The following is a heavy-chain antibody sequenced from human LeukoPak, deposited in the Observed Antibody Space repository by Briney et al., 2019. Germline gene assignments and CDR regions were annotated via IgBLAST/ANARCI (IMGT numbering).Heavy chain of an antibody. D-gene: IGHD3-22*01. CDR2: IYPGDSDT. Sequence: GESLKISCKGSGYSINNYWIGWVRQMPGKGLEWMGIIYPGDSDTRYSPSFQGQVTISADKSISTAYLQWSSLKASDTAMYYCARYYYDSSGYYSKFDYWGQGTLVTVSS. CDR1: GYSINNYW. J-gene: IGHJ4*02. V-gene: IGHV5-51*01. CDR3: ARYYYDSSGYYSKFDY.